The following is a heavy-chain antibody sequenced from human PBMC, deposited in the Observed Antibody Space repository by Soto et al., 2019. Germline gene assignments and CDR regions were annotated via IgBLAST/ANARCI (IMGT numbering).Heavy chain of an antibody. V-gene: IGHV4-4*02. Sequence: QVQLHESGPGLVKPSGTLSLTSAVSSGSISSSNWWSLVRQPPGKGLEWIGEIYHSGSTSYNPYLKSRVNISVDKSKTQFTLKLSSVAAADTAVYYCARDLQAYYDGSGSYYACDILGQGTMVIVSS. CDR3: ARDLQAYYDGSGSYYACDI. J-gene: IGHJ3*02. D-gene: IGHD3-10*01. CDR1: SGSISSSNW. CDR2: IYHSGST.